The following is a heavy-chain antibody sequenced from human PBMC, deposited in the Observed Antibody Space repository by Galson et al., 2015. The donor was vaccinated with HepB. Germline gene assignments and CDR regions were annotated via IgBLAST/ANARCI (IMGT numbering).Heavy chain of an antibody. CDR1: GFTFSSYG. V-gene: IGHV3-33*01. CDR2: IWYDGSNK. CDR3: ARGVPPYGEPYYFDY. Sequence: SLRLSCAASGFTFSSYGMHWVRQAPGKGLEWVAVIWYDGSNKYYADSVKGRFTISRDNSKNTLYLQMNSLRAEDTAVYYCARGVPPYGEPYYFDYWGQGTLVTVSS. J-gene: IGHJ4*02. D-gene: IGHD1-14*01.